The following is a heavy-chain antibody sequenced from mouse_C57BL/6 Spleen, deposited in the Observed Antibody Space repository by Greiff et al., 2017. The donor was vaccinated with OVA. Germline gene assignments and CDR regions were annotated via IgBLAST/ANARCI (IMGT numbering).Heavy chain of an antibody. D-gene: IGHD2-4*01. V-gene: IGHV1-52*01. CDR1: GYTFTSYW. CDR2: IDPSDSET. Sequence: VQLQQPGAELVRPGSSVKLSCKASGYTFTSYWMHWVKQRPIQGLEWIGNIDPSDSETHYNQKFQDTATLTVDKSSSPAHMQLSSLTSEDSAVYYCSRSGYDYSLFAYWGQGTLVTVSA. J-gene: IGHJ3*01. CDR3: SRSGYDYSLFAY.